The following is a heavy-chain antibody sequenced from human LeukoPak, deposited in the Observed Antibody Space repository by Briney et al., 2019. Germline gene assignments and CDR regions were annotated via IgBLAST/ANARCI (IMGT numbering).Heavy chain of an antibody. CDR1: GYTFTGYY. CDR2: INPNSGGT. Sequence: ASVKVSCKASGYTFTGYYMHWVRQAPGQGLEWMGWINPNSGGTSYAQKFQGRVTMTRDTSISTAYMELSRLRSDDTAVYYCAREGSDSSGWTEKYNWFDPWGQGTLVTVSS. CDR3: AREGSDSSGWTEKYNWFDP. V-gene: IGHV1-2*02. D-gene: IGHD6-19*01. J-gene: IGHJ5*02.